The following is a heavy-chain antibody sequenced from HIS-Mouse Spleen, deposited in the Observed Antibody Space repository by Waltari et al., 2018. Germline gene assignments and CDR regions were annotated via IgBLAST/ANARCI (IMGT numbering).Heavy chain of an antibody. CDR1: GSISSSSYY. D-gene: IGHD6-13*01. J-gene: IGHJ2*01. Sequence: QLQLQESGPGLVKPSETLSLTCTVSGSISSSSYYLGWIRQPPGKGLGWIGSIYYSGSTYYNPSLKSRVTISVDTSKNQFSLKLSSVTAADTAVYYCAREIPYSSSWYDWYFDLWGRGTLVTVSS. CDR2: IYYSGST. V-gene: IGHV4-39*07. CDR3: AREIPYSSSWYDWYFDL.